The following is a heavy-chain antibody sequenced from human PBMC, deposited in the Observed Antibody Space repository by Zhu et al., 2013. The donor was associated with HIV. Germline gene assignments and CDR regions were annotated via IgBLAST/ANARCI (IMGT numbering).Heavy chain of an antibody. D-gene: IGHD6-19*01. CDR2: IIPIFGTA. CDR1: GGTFSSYA. Sequence: VQLVQSGAEVKKPGSSVKVSCKASGGTFSSYAISWVRQAPGQGLEWMGGIIPIFGTANYAQKFQGRVTITADESTSTAYMELSSLRSEDTAVYYCARIGPTHRIAVAGYWFDPWGQGTLVTVSS. CDR3: ARIGPTHRIAVAGYWFDP. J-gene: IGHJ5*02. V-gene: IGHV1-69*01.